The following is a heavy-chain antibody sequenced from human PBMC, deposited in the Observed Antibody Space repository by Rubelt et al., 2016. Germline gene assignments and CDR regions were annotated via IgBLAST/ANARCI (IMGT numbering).Heavy chain of an antibody. CDR1: GGSISSTAYY. CDR3: TRGGSSSHFPYFDY. V-gene: IGHV4-39*01. Sequence: QLQLQLSGPRLVKPSETLSLTCTVSGGSISSTAYYWGWVRQPPGKGLEWIGSLYSGWGADCNPSLKNRVTISVDTSNHQFSRKLGVVTAAETALYDCTRGGSSSHFPYFDYWGQEILVTVSS. CDR2: LYSGWGA. D-gene: IGHD6-13*01. J-gene: IGHJ4*02.